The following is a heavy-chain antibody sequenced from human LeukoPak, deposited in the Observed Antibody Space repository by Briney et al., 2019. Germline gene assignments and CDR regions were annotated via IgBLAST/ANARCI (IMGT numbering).Heavy chain of an antibody. V-gene: IGHV3-33*01. Sequence: GRSLRLSCAVSGFTFSAYGMHWVRQAPGKGLEWVAVIWYDGTNKYYADSVEGRFTISRDNSKNTLYLQMNSLRAEDTAVYYCARTRYNCGGGDYWGEGTPVTVSP. CDR3: ARTRYNCGGGDY. D-gene: IGHD1-20*01. J-gene: IGHJ4*02. CDR1: GFTFSAYG. CDR2: IWYDGTNK.